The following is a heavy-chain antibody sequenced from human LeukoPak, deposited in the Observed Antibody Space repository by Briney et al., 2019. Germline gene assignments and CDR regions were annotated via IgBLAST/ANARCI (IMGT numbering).Heavy chain of an antibody. Sequence: GGSLRLSCAASGFTFSSYWMSWVRQAPGKGLEGVANIKQDGSEKYYVDSVKGRFTISRDNAKNSLYLQMTSLRAEDTAVYYCASDIVATIRSYWGQGTLVTVSS. J-gene: IGHJ4*02. CDR2: IKQDGSEK. CDR3: ASDIVATIRSY. V-gene: IGHV3-7*01. CDR1: GFTFSSYW. D-gene: IGHD5-12*01.